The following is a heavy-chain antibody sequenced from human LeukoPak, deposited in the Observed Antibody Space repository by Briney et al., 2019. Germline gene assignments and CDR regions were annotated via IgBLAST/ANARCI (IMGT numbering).Heavy chain of an antibody. Sequence: SETLSLTCIVSGGSFSSSYWSWIRQPPGKGLKWIAYIYSNGNTNSNPSLKSRVTIAVDTSQSQFSLKLSSVTAADTAVYYCARGLVGLTPHAGVFQIWGQGTKVTVSS. CDR2: IYSNGNT. CDR1: GGSFSSSY. V-gene: IGHV4-59*01. J-gene: IGHJ3*02. D-gene: IGHD1-26*01. CDR3: ARGLVGLTPHAGVFQI.